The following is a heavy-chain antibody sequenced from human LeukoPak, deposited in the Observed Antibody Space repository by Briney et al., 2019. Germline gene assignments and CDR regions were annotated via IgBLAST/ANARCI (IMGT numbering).Heavy chain of an antibody. D-gene: IGHD6-19*01. CDR1: GGSISSSYKY. V-gene: IGHV4-4*02. J-gene: IGHJ4*02. CDR2: IYHSGNT. Sequence: SGTLSLTCTVSGGSISSSYKYWGWVRQPPGRGLEWIGEIYHSGNTNYSPSLKSRVTISVDKSNNQFSLKLSSVTAADTAVYFCARSYSSGGVFDYWGQGTLVTVSS. CDR3: ARSYSSGGVFDY.